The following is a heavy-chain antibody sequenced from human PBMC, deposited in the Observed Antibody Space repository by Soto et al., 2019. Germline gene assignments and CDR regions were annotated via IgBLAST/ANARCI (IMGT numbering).Heavy chain of an antibody. V-gene: IGHV1-69*01. CDR1: GGTFSSYA. CDR2: IIPIFGTA. CDR3: ARDRPRPYDFGRGGSLDY. J-gene: IGHJ4*02. Sequence: QVQLVQSGAEVKKPGSSVKVSCKASGGTFSSYAISWVRQAPGQGLEWMGGIIPIFGTANYAQKFQGRVTITADESTSTAYMEMSSLRSEDTAVYYCARDRPRPYDFGRGGSLDYWGQGTLVTVSS. D-gene: IGHD3-3*01.